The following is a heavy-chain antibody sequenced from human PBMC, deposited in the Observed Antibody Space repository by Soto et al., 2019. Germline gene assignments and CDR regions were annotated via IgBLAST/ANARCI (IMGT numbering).Heavy chain of an antibody. CDR1: GGTFSSYT. CDR3: ARSIVVVPAAIAPYMDV. V-gene: IGHV1-69*02. J-gene: IGHJ6*03. Sequence: QVQLVQSGAEVKKPGSSVKVSCKASGGTFSSYTISWVRQAPGQGLEWMGRIIPILGIANYAQKFQGRVTITADESTSTAYMELSSLRSEDTAVYYWARSIVVVPAAIAPYMDVWGKGTTVTVSS. CDR2: IIPILGIA. D-gene: IGHD2-2*02.